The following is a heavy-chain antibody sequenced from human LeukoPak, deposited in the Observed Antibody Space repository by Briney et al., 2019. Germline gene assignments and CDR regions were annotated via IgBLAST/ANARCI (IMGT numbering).Heavy chain of an antibody. Sequence: GGSLRLSCAASGFTFSSYSMNWVRQAPGKGLEWVSYISSTSGTIYYADSVKGRFTISRDNSKNTLYLQMNSLRAEDTAVYYCAKDRRSPGGATSFDYWGQGTLVTVSS. CDR1: GFTFSSYS. CDR2: ISSTSGTI. CDR3: AKDRRSPGGATSFDY. V-gene: IGHV3-48*01. D-gene: IGHD1-26*01. J-gene: IGHJ4*02.